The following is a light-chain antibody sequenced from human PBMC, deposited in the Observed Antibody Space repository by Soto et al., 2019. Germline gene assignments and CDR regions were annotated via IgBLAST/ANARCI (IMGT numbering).Light chain of an antibody. Sequence: EIVMTQSPATLSVSPGERATLSCRASQSVRSNLAWYQQKPGQSPRLLIYGASTRATGIPAGFSGSGSGTQFTLTISSLQCEDFAVYYCQKYNNWTPVWTFGRGIKVDIX. CDR3: QKYNNWTPVWT. J-gene: IGKJ1*01. CDR1: QSVRSN. CDR2: GAS. V-gene: IGKV3-15*01.